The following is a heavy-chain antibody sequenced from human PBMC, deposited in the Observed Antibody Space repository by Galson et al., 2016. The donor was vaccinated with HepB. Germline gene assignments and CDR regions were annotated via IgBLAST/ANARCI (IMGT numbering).Heavy chain of an antibody. Sequence: PALVKPTQTLTLTCTVSGFSLSSARMGVSWIRQPPGKALEWLAQIFWNDEESYSTSLKSRLTISKDTSKNAVVLSMTNMDPVDTATYYCARIHLNALSGRPDAFDVWGQGTVVTVSS. V-gene: IGHV2-26*02. CDR2: IFWNDEE. J-gene: IGHJ3*01. D-gene: IGHD1-26*01. CDR3: ARIHLNALSGRPDAFDV. CDR1: GFSLSSARMG.